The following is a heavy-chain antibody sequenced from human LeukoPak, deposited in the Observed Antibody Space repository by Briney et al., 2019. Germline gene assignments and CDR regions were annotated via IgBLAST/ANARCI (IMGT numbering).Heavy chain of an antibody. CDR3: ERDRPRARYFDY. CDR1: GGIFNDYS. V-gene: IGHV1-69*04. Sequence: ASVKVSCKASGGIFNDYSISWVRQAPGQGLEWMGRIIPILNVPNYAQKFEGRVTITADKSTNTAYMELSSLKSEDTAVYFCERDRPRARYFDYWGQGTLVTVSS. J-gene: IGHJ4*02. CDR2: IIPILNVP. D-gene: IGHD2-15*01.